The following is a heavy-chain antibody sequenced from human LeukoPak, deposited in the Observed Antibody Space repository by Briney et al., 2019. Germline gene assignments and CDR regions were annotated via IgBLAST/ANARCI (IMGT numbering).Heavy chain of an antibody. CDR2: INHSGST. J-gene: IGHJ4*02. V-gene: IGHV4-34*01. D-gene: IGHD1-26*01. CDR3: EREGDILGATIDS. Sequence: SETLSLTCAVYGGSFSGYYWSWIRQPPGKGLEWFGEINHSGSTNYNPSLKSRVTISVDTSKNQFSLKLKSVTAADTAFYYCEREGDILGATIDSWGQGTLVTVSS. CDR1: GGSFSGYY.